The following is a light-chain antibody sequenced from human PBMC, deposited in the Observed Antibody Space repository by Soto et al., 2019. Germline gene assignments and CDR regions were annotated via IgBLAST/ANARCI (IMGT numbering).Light chain of an antibody. CDR3: TSYSGYSILV. CDR1: SSDIGGYKY. Sequence: QSVLTQPASVSGSPGQSITISCTGTSSDIGGYKYVSWYQQPPGKSPTLIIFEVSNRPSGVSDRFSGSNSGNTASLTISGLQAEDEADYYCTSYSGYSILVCGGGTKVTVL. CDR2: EVS. V-gene: IGLV2-14*01. J-gene: IGLJ3*02.